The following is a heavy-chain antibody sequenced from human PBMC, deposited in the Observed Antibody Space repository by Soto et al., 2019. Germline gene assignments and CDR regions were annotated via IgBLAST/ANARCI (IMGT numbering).Heavy chain of an antibody. J-gene: IGHJ4*02. CDR2: TSSSSGST. CDR1: GFIFNSYR. Sequence: EVQLLESGGGLVQPGGSLRLSCAASGFIFNSYRMSWVRQAPGKGLQWVASTSSSSGSTDYADSVKGRFTISRDNSKKTLYLEMNSLRAEDTAVYYCARAGGTTVTGLWHFDSWGQGTLVTVSS. V-gene: IGHV3-23*01. D-gene: IGHD4-17*01. CDR3: ARAGGTTVTGLWHFDS.